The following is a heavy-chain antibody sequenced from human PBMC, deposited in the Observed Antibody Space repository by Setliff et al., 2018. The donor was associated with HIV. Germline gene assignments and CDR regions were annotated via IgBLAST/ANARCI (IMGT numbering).Heavy chain of an antibody. J-gene: IGHJ6*02. V-gene: IGHV4-61*02. CDR2: IYFSGST. D-gene: IGHD3-16*01. CDR1: GDSVTSDSYY. CDR3: ARDWAAPYYYGMDV. Sequence: SETLSLTCTVSGDSVTSDSYYWSWIRQPAGKTLEWIGRIYFSGSTNYNPSLKSRVTISIDTSKNQLSLKLSSMTAADTAVYYCARDWAAPYYYGMDVWGPGTTVTVSS.